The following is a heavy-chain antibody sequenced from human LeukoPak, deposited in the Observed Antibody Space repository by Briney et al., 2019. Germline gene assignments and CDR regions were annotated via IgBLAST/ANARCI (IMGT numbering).Heavy chain of an antibody. CDR2: IYYSGTT. V-gene: IGHV4-31*03. Sequence: SETLSLTCTVSGGSISSGGFYWSWLRPHPGKGREGLGYIYYSGTTYYNPSLKSRVTISVDTSKNQFSLKLNPVTAADTALYYCARGTTDGYSYGRFDYWGQGTLVTVSS. CDR3: ARGTTDGYSYGRFDY. D-gene: IGHD5-18*01. CDR1: GGSISSGGFY. J-gene: IGHJ4*02.